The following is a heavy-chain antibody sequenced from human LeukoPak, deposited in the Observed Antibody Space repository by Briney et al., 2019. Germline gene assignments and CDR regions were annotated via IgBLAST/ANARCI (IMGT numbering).Heavy chain of an antibody. D-gene: IGHD3-3*01. Sequence: PGGSLRLSCAGSGFIFNNYAMHWVRQPPGKGLEWVSGISWNSGSIGYADSVKGRFTISRDNAKNSLYLQMNSLRAEDTALYYCAKSPAGVVVYYDYWGQGTLVTVSS. CDR1: GFIFNNYA. V-gene: IGHV3-9*01. CDR2: ISWNSGSI. CDR3: AKSPAGVVVYYDY. J-gene: IGHJ4*02.